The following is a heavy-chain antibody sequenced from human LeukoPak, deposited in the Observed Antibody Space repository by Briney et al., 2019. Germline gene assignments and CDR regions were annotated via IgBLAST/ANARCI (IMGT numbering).Heavy chain of an antibody. D-gene: IGHD4-17*01. CDR3: ARDYGDYTSGFDP. CDR1: GGSISSHY. Sequence: PSETLSLTCTVSGGSISSHYWSWIRQPPGKGLEWIGNIYYSGSTKYSPSLKSRVTISVDTSKSQFSLKLSSVTAADTAMYYCARDYGDYTSGFDPWGQGTLVIVSS. CDR2: IYYSGST. V-gene: IGHV4-59*11. J-gene: IGHJ5*02.